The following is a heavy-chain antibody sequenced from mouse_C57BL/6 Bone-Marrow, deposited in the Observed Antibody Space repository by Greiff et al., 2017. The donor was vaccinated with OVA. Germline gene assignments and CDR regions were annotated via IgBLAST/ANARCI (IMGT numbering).Heavy chain of an antibody. J-gene: IGHJ2*01. CDR1: GFNIKDDY. Sequence: EVQLQQSGAELVRPGASVKLSCTASGFNIKDDYMHWVKQRPEQGLEWIGWIDPENGDTEYASKFQGKATITADTSSKTAYLQLSSLTSEDTAFYYGTSSCNYEDCFDYWGQGTTLTVSS. D-gene: IGHD2-1*01. CDR3: TSSCNYEDCFDY. CDR2: IDPENGDT. V-gene: IGHV14-4*01.